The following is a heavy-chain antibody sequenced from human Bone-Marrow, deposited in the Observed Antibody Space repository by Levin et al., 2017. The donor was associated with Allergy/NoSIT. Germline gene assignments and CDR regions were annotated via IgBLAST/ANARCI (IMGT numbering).Heavy chain of an antibody. CDR3: ARGLWGGSRYTWGY. J-gene: IGHJ4*02. CDR2: IDHSGTS. D-gene: IGHD3-16*02. V-gene: IGHV4-34*01. Sequence: SQTLSLPCAVYGGSFSGYYWSWLRQPPGKGLEWIGKIDHSGTSNYTPSLESRVTISADMSKNQFYLKMNSVTAADTAVYFCARGLWGGSRYTWGYWGQGALVTVSS. CDR1: GGSFSGYY.